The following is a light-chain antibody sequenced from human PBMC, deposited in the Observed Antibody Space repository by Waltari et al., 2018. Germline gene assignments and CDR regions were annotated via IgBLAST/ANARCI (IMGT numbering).Light chain of an antibody. CDR1: QSVNNY. J-gene: IGKJ4*01. CDR2: GAS. CDR3: QQYNRLT. V-gene: IGKV1-39*01. Sequence: DIQMTQSPSSLSASVGDRVTITCRASQSVNNYLHWYQQKAGKAPKLLIYGASSLHSGVPSRFSGGGSGTEFTLTISSLQPDDFATYYCQQYNRLTFGGGTKVEIK.